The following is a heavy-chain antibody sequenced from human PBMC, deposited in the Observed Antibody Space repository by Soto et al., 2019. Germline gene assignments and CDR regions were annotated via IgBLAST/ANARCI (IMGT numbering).Heavy chain of an antibody. CDR1: GFTFSSYA. J-gene: IGHJ6*02. D-gene: IGHD1-26*01. CDR3: ARDIGGATPYYYHYYGMDV. CDR2: ISYDGSNK. Sequence: GGSLRLSCAASGFTFSSYAMHWVRQAPGKGLEWVAVISYDGSNKYYADSVKGRFTISRDNSKNTLYLQMNSLRAEDTAVYYCARDIGGATPYYYHYYGMDVWGQGTTVTVSS. V-gene: IGHV3-30*04.